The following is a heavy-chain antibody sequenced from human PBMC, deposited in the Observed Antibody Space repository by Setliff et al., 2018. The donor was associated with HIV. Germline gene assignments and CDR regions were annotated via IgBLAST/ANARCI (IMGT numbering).Heavy chain of an antibody. J-gene: IGHJ4*02. CDR3: AREVRWELPQGFDH. CDR1: GFSINSRYY. V-gene: IGHV4-38-2*02. CDR2: IYHTGSS. Sequence: SETLSLTCDVSGFSINSRYYWGWIRQSPGKGLEWIGNIYHTGSSYYNPSLNDRATISLDTSKNQFSLKLNSVTAADTAVYYCAREVRWELPQGFDHWGQGSQVTVSS. D-gene: IGHD1-26*01.